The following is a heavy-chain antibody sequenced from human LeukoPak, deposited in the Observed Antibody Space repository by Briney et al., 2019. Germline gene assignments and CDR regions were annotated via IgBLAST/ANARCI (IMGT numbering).Heavy chain of an antibody. CDR3: ARVPLRRWFDP. V-gene: IGHV4-59*01. CDR1: GGSISSYY. J-gene: IGHJ5*02. CDR2: IYYSGST. Sequence: SETLSLTCTVSGGSISSYYWSWIRQPPGKGLEWIGYIYYSGSTNYNPSLKSRVTIPVDTSKNQFSLKLSSVTAADTAVYYCARVPLRRWFDPWGQGTLVTVSS.